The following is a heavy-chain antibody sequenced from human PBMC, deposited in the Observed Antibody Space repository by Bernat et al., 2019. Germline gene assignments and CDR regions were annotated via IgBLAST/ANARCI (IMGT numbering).Heavy chain of an antibody. CDR2: IYHSGST. Sequence: QVQLQESGPGLVKPSETLSLTCAVSGYSISSGYYWGWIRQPPGKGLEWIGSIYHSGSTYYNPSLKSRVTISVDTSKTQFSLKLSSVTAADTAVYYCVRGGDYLWGPTNWFDPWGQGTLVTVSS. J-gene: IGHJ5*02. V-gene: IGHV4-38-2*01. CDR3: VRGGDYLWGPTNWFDP. CDR1: GYSISSGYY. D-gene: IGHD4-17*01.